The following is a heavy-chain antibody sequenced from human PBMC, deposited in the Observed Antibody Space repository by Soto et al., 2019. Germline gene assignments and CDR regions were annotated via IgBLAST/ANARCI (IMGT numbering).Heavy chain of an antibody. Sequence: ASVKVSCKASGLTFIDSAVQWVRQTRGHRLEWIGWIVVGSGNTNYAQEFQGRVTITRDMSTNTVYMEMSSLRSEDSAVFYSAADVLTHSYDSRGYYFVGFDTWGQGPMVTVS. J-gene: IGHJ3*02. CDR2: IVVGSGNT. CDR3: AADVLTHSYDSRGYYFVGFDT. CDR1: GLTFIDSA. V-gene: IGHV1-58*01. D-gene: IGHD3-22*01.